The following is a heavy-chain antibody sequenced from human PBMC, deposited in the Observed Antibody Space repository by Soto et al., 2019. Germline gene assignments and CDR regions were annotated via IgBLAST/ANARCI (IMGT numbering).Heavy chain of an antibody. Sequence: PGESLKISCKGSGYSFTSYWISWVRQMPGKGLEWMGRIDPSDSYTNYSPSFQGHVTISADKSISTAYLQWSSLKASDTAMYYCARRATVVDHYYYSGMDVRGQGTTVTVSS. D-gene: IGHD2-15*01. CDR2: IDPSDSYT. J-gene: IGHJ6*02. V-gene: IGHV5-10-1*01. CDR3: ARRATVVDHYYYSGMDV. CDR1: GYSFTSYW.